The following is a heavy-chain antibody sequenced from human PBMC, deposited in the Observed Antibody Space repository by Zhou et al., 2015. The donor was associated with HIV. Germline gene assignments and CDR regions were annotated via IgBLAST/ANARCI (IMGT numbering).Heavy chain of an antibody. V-gene: IGHV1-69*01. D-gene: IGHD6-19*01. CDR3: ARDSSGWYSYYFDY. CDR1: GGTFSSYA. Sequence: QVQLVQSGAEVKKPGSSVKVSCKASGGTFSSYAISWVRQAPGQGLEWMGGIIPIFGTANYAQKFQGRVTITADESTSTAYMELSSLRSEDTAVYYCARDSSGWYSYYFDYWGQGTLVTVSS. CDR2: IIPIFGTA. J-gene: IGHJ4*02.